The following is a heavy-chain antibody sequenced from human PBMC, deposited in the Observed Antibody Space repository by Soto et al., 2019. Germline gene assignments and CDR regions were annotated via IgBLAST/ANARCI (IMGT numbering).Heavy chain of an antibody. Sequence: SLRLSCVASGFTFSSYAMHWVRQAPGKGLEWLALISYDGSNEYYADSVKGRFIISRDNSKNTLYLQVNSLRAEDTAMYYCTRETMTIRLYFDYWGQGALVTVS. CDR2: ISYDGSNE. V-gene: IGHV3-30-3*01. CDR3: TRETMTIRLYFDY. J-gene: IGHJ4*02. CDR1: GFTFSSYA. D-gene: IGHD3-3*01.